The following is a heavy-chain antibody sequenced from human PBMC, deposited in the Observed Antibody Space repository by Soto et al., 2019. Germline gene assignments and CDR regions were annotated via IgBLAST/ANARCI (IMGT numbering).Heavy chain of an antibody. CDR3: ARLKGSLVGAIDY. CDR1: GGSISSYY. CDR2: IYYSGST. J-gene: IGHJ4*02. Sequence: SETLSLTCTVSGGSISSYYWSWIRQPPGKGLEWIGYIYYSGSTNYNPSLKSRVTISVDTSKNQFSLKLSSVTAADTAVYYCARLKGSLVGAIDYWGQGTLVTVSS. V-gene: IGHV4-59*01. D-gene: IGHD1-26*01.